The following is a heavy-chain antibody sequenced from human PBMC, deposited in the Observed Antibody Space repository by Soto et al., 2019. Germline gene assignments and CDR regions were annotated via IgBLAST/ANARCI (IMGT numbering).Heavy chain of an antibody. CDR3: AAGDYYDSSGSSWGDH. V-gene: IGHV4-59*01. CDR2: MYYNGGS. J-gene: IGHJ4*02. D-gene: IGHD3-22*01. Sequence: QVQLQESGPGLVKPSETLSLTCTVSGGSISSYYWSWIRQPPGKGLEWIGYMYYNGGSNYNPSLKSRVSISLDRSKNQFSLKLSSVTAADTAVYYCAAGDYYDSSGSSWGDHWGQGILVTVSS. CDR1: GGSISSYY.